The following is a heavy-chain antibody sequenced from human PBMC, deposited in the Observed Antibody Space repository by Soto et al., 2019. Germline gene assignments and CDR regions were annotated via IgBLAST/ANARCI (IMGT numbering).Heavy chain of an antibody. Sequence: KTSETLSLTCTVSGGSISSYYWSWIRQPPGKGLEWIGYIYYSGSTNYNPSLKSRVTISVDTSKNQFSLKLSSVTAADTAVYYCARDLVQASEGYYGMDVWGQGTRVTVSS. CDR2: IYYSGST. CDR1: GGSISSYY. V-gene: IGHV4-59*01. D-gene: IGHD2-21*01. CDR3: ARDLVQASEGYYGMDV. J-gene: IGHJ6*02.